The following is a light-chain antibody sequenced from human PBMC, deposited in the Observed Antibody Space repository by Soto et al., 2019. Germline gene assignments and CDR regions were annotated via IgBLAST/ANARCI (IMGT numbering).Light chain of an antibody. J-gene: IGKJ5*01. V-gene: IGKV3-11*01. CDR1: QSFRGL. CDR3: QQRHMWPIT. Sequence: VLTQSPFTLYLSPGPRATLSCRASQSFRGLLAWYQQKPGQAPRLLIYDAYNRATGIPPRFSGSGSGTDFTLTISSLEPEDSAVYYCQQRHMWPITFGQGTRLEVK. CDR2: DAY.